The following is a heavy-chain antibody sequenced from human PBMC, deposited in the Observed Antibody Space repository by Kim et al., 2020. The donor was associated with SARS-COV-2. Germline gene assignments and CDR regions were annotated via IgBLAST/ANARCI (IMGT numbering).Heavy chain of an antibody. CDR2: ISFDGWNR. J-gene: IGHJ3*02. CDR1: GFTFSGHA. Sequence: GGSLRLSCEASGFTFSGHAMHWVRQAPGKGLEWVAGISFDGWNRYYADSVRGRFSISRDNSKTTLYLQVSSLRTEDTAVYYCARVQWAGSVHDAFGMWGQGTMVTV. CDR3: ARVQWAGSVHDAFGM. V-gene: IGHV3-30*11. D-gene: IGHD3-10*01.